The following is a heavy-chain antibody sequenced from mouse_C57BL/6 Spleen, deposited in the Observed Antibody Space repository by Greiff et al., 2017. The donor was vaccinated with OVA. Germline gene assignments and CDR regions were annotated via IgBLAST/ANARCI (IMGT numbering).Heavy chain of an antibody. J-gene: IGHJ2*01. V-gene: IGHV14-4*01. CDR1: GFNIQDDY. CDR2: IDPENGDT. CDR3: TTLYFDFDY. D-gene: IGHD2-1*01. Sequence: EVQLQQSGAELVRPGASVKLSCTASGFNIQDDYMHWVKQRPEQGLEWIGWIDPENGDTEYASKFQGKATITADTSSNTAYLQLSSLTSEDTAVYYCTTLYFDFDYWGQGTTLTVSS.